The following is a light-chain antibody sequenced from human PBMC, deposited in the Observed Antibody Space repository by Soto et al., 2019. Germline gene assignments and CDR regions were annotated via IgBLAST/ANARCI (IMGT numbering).Light chain of an antibody. CDR2: QDY. J-gene: IGLJ2*01. CDR3: QAWDRSTVV. Sequence: SYELTQPPSVSVSPRQTASITCSGDKLGSKYTCWYQQKPGQSPVLVIYQDYKRPSGIPERFAGSNSGNTATLTISGTQSMDEADYYCQAWDRSTVVFGGGTKLTVL. CDR1: KLGSKY. V-gene: IGLV3-1*01.